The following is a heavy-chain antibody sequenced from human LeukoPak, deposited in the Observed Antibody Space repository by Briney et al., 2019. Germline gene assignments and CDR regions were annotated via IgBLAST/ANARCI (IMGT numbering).Heavy chain of an antibody. D-gene: IGHD3/OR15-3a*01. Sequence: SETLSLTYTVSGGSVSIGSYYWSWIRQPAGKGLEWIGRIYVGGSTDYNPSLKSRVTILKDMSNNQFSLRLSSVTAADTAVYYCARTNDFWTGYYEKWGQGTLVTVSS. J-gene: IGHJ4*02. CDR3: ARTNDFWTGYYEK. CDR2: IYVGGST. CDR1: GGSVSIGSYY. V-gene: IGHV4-61*02.